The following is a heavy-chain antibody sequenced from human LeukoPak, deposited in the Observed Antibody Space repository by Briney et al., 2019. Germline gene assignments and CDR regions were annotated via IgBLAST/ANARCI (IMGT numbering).Heavy chain of an antibody. Sequence: GGSLRLSCAASGFTVSSNYMSWVRQAPGRGLEWVSVIYSGGSTYYADSVKGRFTISRDNAKNSLYLQMNSLRAEDTAVYYCARVLRFLVRGATNYYYYYYMDVWGKGTTVTVSS. J-gene: IGHJ6*03. D-gene: IGHD3-10*01. CDR1: GFTVSSNY. CDR3: ARVLRFLVRGATNYYYYYYMDV. V-gene: IGHV3-53*01. CDR2: IYSGGST.